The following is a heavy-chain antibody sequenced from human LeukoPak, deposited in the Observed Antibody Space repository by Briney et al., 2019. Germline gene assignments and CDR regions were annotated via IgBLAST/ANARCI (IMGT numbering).Heavy chain of an antibody. J-gene: IGHJ4*02. CDR1: GFTFSSYA. CDR3: AAGSGNCFDY. V-gene: IGHV3-23*01. D-gene: IGHD3-10*01. Sequence: SLTLSCAASGFTFSSYAMTWGRQAPAKGLERVSTISGSGASTYYADTVKGRFTISRDNSKNTLYLQMNSLRAEDTAVYYCAAGSGNCFDYWGQGTLVTVSS. CDR2: ISGSGAST.